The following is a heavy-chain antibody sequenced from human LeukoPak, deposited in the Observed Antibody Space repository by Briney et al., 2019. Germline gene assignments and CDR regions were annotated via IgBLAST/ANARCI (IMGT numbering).Heavy chain of an antibody. V-gene: IGHV3-66*01. Sequence: GRSLRLSCAASGFTVSSNYMSWVRQAPGKGLEWVSVIYSGGSTYYADSVKGRFTISRDNSKNTLYLQMNSLRAEDTAVYYCARDPSSLYSSSWYGMDYYYGMDVWGQGTTVTVSS. CDR1: GFTVSSNY. CDR2: IYSGGST. D-gene: IGHD6-13*01. CDR3: ARDPSSLYSSSWYGMDYYYGMDV. J-gene: IGHJ6*02.